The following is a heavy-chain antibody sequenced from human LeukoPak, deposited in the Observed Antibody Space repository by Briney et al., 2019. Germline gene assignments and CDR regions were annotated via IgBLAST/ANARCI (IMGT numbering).Heavy chain of an antibody. CDR3: AKGDDYYDSSGYNWFDP. CDR2: ISYDGSNK. D-gene: IGHD3-22*01. J-gene: IGHJ5*02. V-gene: IGHV3-30*18. CDR1: GFTFSSYG. Sequence: GGSLRLSCAASGFTFSSYGMHWGRQAPGKGLEWVAVISYDGSNKYYADSVKGRFTISRDNSKNTLYLQMNSLRAEDTAVYYCAKGDDYYDSSGYNWFDPWGQGTLVTVSS.